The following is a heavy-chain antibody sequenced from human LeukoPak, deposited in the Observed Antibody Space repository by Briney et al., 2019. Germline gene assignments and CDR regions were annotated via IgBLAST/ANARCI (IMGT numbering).Heavy chain of an antibody. CDR3: ARGRYGSGSYYLDY. J-gene: IGHJ4*02. V-gene: IGHV1-8*01. CDR2: MNPNSGNT. D-gene: IGHD3-10*01. CDR1: GYTFTSYD. Sequence: ASVKVSCKASGYTFTSYDINWVRQATGQGLEWMGWMNPNSGNTGYAQKFQGRVTMTRNTSISTAYMELGSLRSEDTAVYYCARGRYGSGSYYLDYWGQGTLVTVSS.